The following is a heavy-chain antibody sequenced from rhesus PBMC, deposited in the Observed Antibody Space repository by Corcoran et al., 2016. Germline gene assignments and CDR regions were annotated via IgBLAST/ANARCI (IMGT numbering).Heavy chain of an antibody. CDR1: GFTFSAYY. CDR3: ASGVISSYGDFYFDF. Sequence: EVRLVESGGGLVQPGGSLILSCAASGFTFSAYYIIWVRHPPRKGQEWVGLIRRKNKGGTEEYAACVKGRLTISRNESKSIASLQMNSLKTEDPAVYYCASGVISSYGDFYFDFWGQGVLVTVSS. J-gene: IGHJ4*01. CDR2: IRRKNKGGTE. V-gene: IGHV3-116*02. D-gene: IGHD5-36*01.